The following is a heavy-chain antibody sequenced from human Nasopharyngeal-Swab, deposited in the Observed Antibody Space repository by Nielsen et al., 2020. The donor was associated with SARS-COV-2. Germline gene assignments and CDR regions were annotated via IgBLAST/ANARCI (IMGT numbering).Heavy chain of an antibody. D-gene: IGHD5-18*01. Sequence: ASVKVSCKASGYTFTGYYMHWVRQAPGQGLEWMGWINPNSGGTNYAQKFQGWVTMTRDTSISTAYMELSSLRSEDTAVYYCARAEKYSLGIFDLWDRGTLVTVSS. V-gene: IGHV1-2*04. CDR2: INPNSGGT. J-gene: IGHJ2*01. CDR1: GYTFTGYY. CDR3: ARAEKYSLGIFDL.